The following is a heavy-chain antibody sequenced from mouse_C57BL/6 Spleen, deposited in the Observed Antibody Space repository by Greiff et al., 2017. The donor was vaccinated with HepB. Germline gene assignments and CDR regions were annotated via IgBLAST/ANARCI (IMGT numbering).Heavy chain of an antibody. V-gene: IGHV1-26*01. CDR2: INPNNGGT. CDR1: GYTFTDYY. D-gene: IGHD1-1*01. CDR3: ATVADY. J-gene: IGHJ2*01. Sequence: EVQLQQSGPELVKPGASVKISCKASGYTFTDYYMNWVKQSHGKSLEWIGDINPNNGGTSYNQKFKGKATLTVDKSSSTAYMELRSLTSEDSAVYYCATVADYWGQGTTLTVSS.